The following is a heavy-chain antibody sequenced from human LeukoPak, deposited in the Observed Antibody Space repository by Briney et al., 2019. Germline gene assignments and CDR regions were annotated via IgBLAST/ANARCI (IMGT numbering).Heavy chain of an antibody. J-gene: IGHJ4*02. CDR3: ARARVAVAGTLIGY. CDR1: GYTFTGYY. D-gene: IGHD6-19*01. CDR2: INPNNGAT. Sequence: ASVKVSCKASGYTFTGYYMHWVRQAPGQGLEWMGRINPNNGATNYAQKFQGRVTMTRDTSISTAYIELSRLRSDDTAVYYCARARVAVAGTLIGYWGQGTLVTVSS. V-gene: IGHV1-2*06.